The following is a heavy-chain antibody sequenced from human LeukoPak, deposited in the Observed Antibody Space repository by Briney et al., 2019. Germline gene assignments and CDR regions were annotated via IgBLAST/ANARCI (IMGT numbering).Heavy chain of an antibody. J-gene: IGHJ4*02. D-gene: IGHD6-19*01. V-gene: IGHV4-4*07. Sequence: KSSETLSLTCTVSGRSINTYYWNWIRQPAGKGLEWIGRIYTSGTTTYNPSLESRVTMSMDPSKNQVFLTLNSVTATDTATYYCARSPLSSSGWYRADYWGQGTLVTVSS. CDR1: GRSINTYY. CDR2: IYTSGTT. CDR3: ARSPLSSSGWYRADY.